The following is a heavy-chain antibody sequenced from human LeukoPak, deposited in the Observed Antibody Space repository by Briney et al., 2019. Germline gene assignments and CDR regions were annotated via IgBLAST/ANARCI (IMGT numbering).Heavy chain of an antibody. CDR1: GGSISSYY. J-gene: IGHJ6*03. CDR3: ARVTKSNFWSGYYSGFYYYYMDV. CDR2: IYTSGST. Sequence: SETLSLTCTVSGGSISSYYWSWIRQPPGEGLEWIGYIYTSGSTNYNPSLKSRVTISVETSKNQFSLKLSSVTAAHTAVYYCARVTKSNFWSGYYSGFYYYYMDVRGKGTTVTVSS. V-gene: IGHV4-4*09. D-gene: IGHD3-3*01.